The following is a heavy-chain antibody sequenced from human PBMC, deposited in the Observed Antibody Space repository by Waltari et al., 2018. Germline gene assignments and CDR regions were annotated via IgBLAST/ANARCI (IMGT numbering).Heavy chain of an antibody. D-gene: IGHD3-22*01. Sequence: EVQLVESGGGLVHPGRSLRLSCAASGFTFDDYAMHWVRQAPGKGLEWVAGINWNSDSIGYGDSVKVRFTISRDNARNSLYLQMNSLTTEDTAVYYCLKKNDEVYDRNGLVYDAFDVWGQGTMVTVST. CDR1: GFTFDDYA. CDR2: INWNSDSI. V-gene: IGHV3-9*01. CDR3: LKKNDEVYDRNGLVYDAFDV. J-gene: IGHJ3*01.